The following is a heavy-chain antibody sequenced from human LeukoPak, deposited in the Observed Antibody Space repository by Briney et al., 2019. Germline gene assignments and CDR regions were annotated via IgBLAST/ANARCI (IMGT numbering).Heavy chain of an antibody. J-gene: IGHJ4*02. D-gene: IGHD3-10*01. CDR2: ISYDGSNK. CDR1: GFTFSSYA. V-gene: IGHV3-30*04. CDR3: ARDQRAIRARGPFDY. Sequence: GGSLRLSCAASGFTFSSYAMHWVRQAPGKGLEWVAVISYDGSNKYYADSVKGRFTISRDNSKNTPYLQMNSLRAEDTAVYYCARDQRAIRARGPFDYWGQGTLVTVSS.